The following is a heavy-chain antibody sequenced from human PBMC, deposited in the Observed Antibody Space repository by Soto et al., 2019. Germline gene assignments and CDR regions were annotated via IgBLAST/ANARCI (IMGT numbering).Heavy chain of an antibody. CDR2: IITIFGTA. V-gene: IGHV1-69*01. CDR3: GREADYYDSSGYTNWFDP. CDR1: GGTFSSYA. J-gene: IGHJ5*02. Sequence: QVQLVQSGAEVKKPGSSVKVSCKASGGTFSSYAISWVRQAPGQGLEWMGGIITIFGTANYAQKVQGRVTITAGESTSTAYMELSSLRSEDTAVYYCGREADYYDSSGYTNWFDPWGQGTLVNVSS. D-gene: IGHD3-22*01.